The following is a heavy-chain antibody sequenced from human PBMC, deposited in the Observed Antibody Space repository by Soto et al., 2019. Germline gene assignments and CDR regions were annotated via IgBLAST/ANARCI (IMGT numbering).Heavy chain of an antibody. Sequence: EVQLVESGGVLVQPGRSLRLSCAASGFTFDDYAMHWVRQAPGKGLEWVSGISWNSGSIGYADSVKGLFTISRDNAKNSLYLQSNSLRAEDTAVYYCAKDRVLVLSFYFDYWGQGTLVSVSS. D-gene: IGHD6-13*01. J-gene: IGHJ4*02. CDR3: AKDRVLVLSFYFDY. CDR1: GFTFDDYA. CDR2: ISWNSGSI. V-gene: IGHV3-9*01.